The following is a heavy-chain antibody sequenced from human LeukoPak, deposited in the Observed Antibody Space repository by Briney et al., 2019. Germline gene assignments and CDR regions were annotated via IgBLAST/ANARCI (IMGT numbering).Heavy chain of an antibody. CDR1: GGSISSSSYY. J-gene: IGHJ2*01. V-gene: IGHV4-39*07. Sequence: SETLSLTCTVSGGSISSSSYYWGWIRQPPGKGLEWIGSMYYSGSTYYNPSLKSRVTISVDTSKNQFSLKLSSVTAADTAVYYCARATGVRSPVDLWGRGTLVTVSS. CDR3: ARATGVRSPVDL. D-gene: IGHD2-8*01. CDR2: MYYSGST.